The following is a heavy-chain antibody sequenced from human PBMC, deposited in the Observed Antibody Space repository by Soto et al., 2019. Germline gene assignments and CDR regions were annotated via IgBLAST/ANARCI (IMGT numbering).Heavy chain of an antibody. V-gene: IGHV4-39*01. Sequence: PSETLSLTCTVSGGSISSSSYYWGWIRQPPGKGLEWIGSIYYSGSTYYNPSLKSRVTISVDTSKNQFSLKLSSVTTADTAVYYCARYAAYYFDYWGQGTLVTVSS. CDR2: IYYSGST. CDR1: GGSISSSSYY. CDR3: ARYAAYYFDY. D-gene: IGHD2-15*01. J-gene: IGHJ4*02.